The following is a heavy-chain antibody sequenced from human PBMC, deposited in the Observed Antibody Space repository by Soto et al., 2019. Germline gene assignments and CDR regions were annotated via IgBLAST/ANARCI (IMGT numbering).Heavy chain of an antibody. D-gene: IGHD2-21*01. CDR1: GVSVSSRNYL. CDR3: ATYGGDTGRFDY. Sequence: PSETLSLTCTVSGVSVSSRNYLWGWIRQPPGKGLEWIGSGTTNYNPSLRSRATISVDTSKNQFSLKLSSVTAADTAVYYCATYGGDTGRFDYWGQGTLVTVSS. J-gene: IGHJ4*02. V-gene: IGHV4-39*01. CDR2: SGTT.